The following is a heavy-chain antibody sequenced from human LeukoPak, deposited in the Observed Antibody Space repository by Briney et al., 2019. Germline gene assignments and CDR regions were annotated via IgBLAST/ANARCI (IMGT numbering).Heavy chain of an antibody. CDR2: IIPIFGTA. CDR3: ATSGPAKENYYMDV. CDR1: GGTFSSYA. V-gene: IGHV1-69*01. Sequence: SVKVSCKASGGTFSSYAISWVRQAPGQGLEWMGGIIPIFGTANYAQKFQGRVTITADESTSTAYMELSSLRSEDTAVYYCATSGPAKENYYMDVWGKGTSVTVSS. J-gene: IGHJ6*03. D-gene: IGHD2-15*01.